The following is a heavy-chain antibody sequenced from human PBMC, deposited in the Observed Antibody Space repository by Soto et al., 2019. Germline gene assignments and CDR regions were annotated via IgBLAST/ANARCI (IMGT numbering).Heavy chain of an antibody. CDR3: ARARREYGDYVTSHRMDFDY. J-gene: IGHJ4*02. CDR1: GGSFSGYY. CDR2: INHSGST. D-gene: IGHD4-17*01. V-gene: IGHV4-34*01. Sequence: QVQLQQWGAGPLKPSETLSLTCAVYGGSFSGYYWSWIRQPPGKGLEWIGEINHSGSTNYNPSLKSRVTISVDTSKNQFSLKLSSVTAADTAVYYCARARREYGDYVTSHRMDFDYWGQGTLVTVSS.